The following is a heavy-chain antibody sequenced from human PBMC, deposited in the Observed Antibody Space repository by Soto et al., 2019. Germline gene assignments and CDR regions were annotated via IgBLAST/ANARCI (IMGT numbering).Heavy chain of an antibody. Sequence: KASETLSLTCAVSSGSISSSNWWSWVRQPPGKGLEWIGEIYHSGSTNYNPSLKSRVTISVDKSKNQFSLKLSSVTAADTAVYYCARDHRTYMEWLRPGGFDPWGQGTLVTVSS. CDR1: SGSISSSNW. CDR2: IYHSGST. V-gene: IGHV4-4*02. D-gene: IGHD5-12*01. J-gene: IGHJ5*02. CDR3: ARDHRTYMEWLRPGGFDP.